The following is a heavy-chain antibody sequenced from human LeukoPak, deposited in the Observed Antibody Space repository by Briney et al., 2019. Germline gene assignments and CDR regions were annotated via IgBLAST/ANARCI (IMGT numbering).Heavy chain of an antibody. CDR1: GYTFTGHY. D-gene: IGHD2-2*01. V-gene: IGHV1-2*02. CDR2: INPESGGT. Sequence: ASVKVSCKASGYTFTGHYMHWVRQAPGQGLAWMGWINPESGGTHFAQKFQGRVIMTRDTSINTFFMELSRLTSDDTAVYYCARDIVVVPAAAAYYYYGMDVWGQGTTVTVS. CDR3: ARDIVVVPAAAAYYYYGMDV. J-gene: IGHJ6*02.